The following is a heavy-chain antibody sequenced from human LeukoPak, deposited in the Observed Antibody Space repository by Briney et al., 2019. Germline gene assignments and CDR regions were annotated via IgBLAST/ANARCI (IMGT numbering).Heavy chain of an antibody. D-gene: IGHD6-19*01. CDR1: GGSISSGGYY. Sequence: SETLSLTCTVSGGSISSGGYYWSWIRHHPGKGLEWIGYIYYSGSTYYNPSLKSRVTISVDTSKNQFSLKLSSVTAADTAVYYCAKTVAGYWYFDLWGRGTLVTVSS. J-gene: IGHJ2*01. CDR3: AKTVAGYWYFDL. CDR2: IYYSGST. V-gene: IGHV4-31*03.